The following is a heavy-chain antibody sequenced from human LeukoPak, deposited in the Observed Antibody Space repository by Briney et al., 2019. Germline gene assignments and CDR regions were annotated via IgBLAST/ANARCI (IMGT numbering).Heavy chain of an antibody. D-gene: IGHD2-2*01. CDR3: ARGEGYCSSTSCLPNRFDP. V-gene: IGHV1-69*13. CDR1: GGTFSSYA. J-gene: IGHJ5*02. Sequence: SVKVSCKASGGTFSSYAISWVRQAPGQGLEWMGGIIPIFGTANYAQKFQGRVTITADESTSTAYMELSSLRSEDTAVYYCARGEGYCSSTSCLPNRFDPWGQGTLVTVSS. CDR2: IIPIFGTA.